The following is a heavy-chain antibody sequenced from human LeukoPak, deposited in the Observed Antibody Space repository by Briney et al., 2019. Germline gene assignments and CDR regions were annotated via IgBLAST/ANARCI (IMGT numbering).Heavy chain of an antibody. J-gene: IGHJ3*02. CDR3: ARNYYDSSGYYLGHAFDI. D-gene: IGHD3-22*01. CDR2: PNSRGT. V-gene: IGHV1-2*02. Sequence: PNSRGTNYAQKFQCRVTMTRDTSISTAYMELSRLSSDDTAVYYCARNYYDSSGYYLGHAFDIWGEGTMVTVSS.